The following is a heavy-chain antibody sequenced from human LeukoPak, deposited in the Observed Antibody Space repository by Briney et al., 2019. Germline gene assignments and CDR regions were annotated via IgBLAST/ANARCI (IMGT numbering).Heavy chain of an antibody. Sequence: GGSLRLSCAASGFSLSTYWMSWVRQAPGKGLEWVANIKQDESEKDYVDSVKGRFTISRDNAKNSLYLQMSSLRAEDTAVYYCATQSYGLFDYWGQGTLVTVSS. V-gene: IGHV3-7*03. D-gene: IGHD3-10*01. CDR3: ATQSYGLFDY. CDR1: GFSLSTYW. CDR2: IKQDESEK. J-gene: IGHJ4*02.